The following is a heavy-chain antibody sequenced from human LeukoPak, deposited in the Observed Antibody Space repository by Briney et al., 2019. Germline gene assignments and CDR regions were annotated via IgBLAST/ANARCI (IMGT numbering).Heavy chain of an antibody. J-gene: IGHJ4*02. CDR1: GGSISSGGYY. Sequence: SETLSLTCTVSGGSISSGGYYWSWIRQLPGKGLEWIGYIYYSGSTNYNPSLKSRVTISVDTSKNQFSLKLSSVTAADTAVYYCASYCSSTSCYTGFDYWGQGTLVTVSS. D-gene: IGHD2-2*02. V-gene: IGHV4-61*08. CDR2: IYYSGST. CDR3: ASYCSSTSCYTGFDY.